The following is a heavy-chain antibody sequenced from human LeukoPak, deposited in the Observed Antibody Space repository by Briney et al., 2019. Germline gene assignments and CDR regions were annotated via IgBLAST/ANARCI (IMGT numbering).Heavy chain of an antibody. CDR3: ARDEGGSSWYRGAFDI. V-gene: IGHV4-59*01. J-gene: IGHJ3*02. D-gene: IGHD6-13*01. CDR2: IYYSGGT. Sequence: SETLSLTCTVSGGSISSYYWSWIRQPPGKGLEWIGYIYYSGGTNYNPSLKSRVTISVDTSKNQFSLKLSSVTAADTAVYYCARDEGGSSWYRGAFDIWGQGTMVTVSS. CDR1: GGSISSYY.